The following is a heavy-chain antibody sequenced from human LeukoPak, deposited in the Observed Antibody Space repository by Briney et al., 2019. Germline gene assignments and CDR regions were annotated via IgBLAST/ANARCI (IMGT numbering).Heavy chain of an antibody. CDR3: ARTFRESYYDFWSGYSTLDY. CDR2: INHSGST. D-gene: IGHD3-3*01. CDR1: GGSFSGYY. Sequence: SETLSLTCAVYGGSFSGYYWSWIRQPPWKGLEWIGEINHSGSTNYNPSLKSRVTISVDTSKNQFSLKLSSVTAADTAVYYCARTFRESYYDFWSGYSTLDYWGQGTLVTVSS. J-gene: IGHJ4*02. V-gene: IGHV4-34*01.